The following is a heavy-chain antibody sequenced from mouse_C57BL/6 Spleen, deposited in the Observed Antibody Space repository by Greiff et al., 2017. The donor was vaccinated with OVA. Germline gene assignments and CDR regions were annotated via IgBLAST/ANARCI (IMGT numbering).Heavy chain of an antibody. Sequence: EVMLVESGGGLVKPGGSLKLSCAASGFTFSSYAMSWVRQTPEKRLEWVATISDGGSYTYYPDNVKGRFTISRDNAKNNLYLQMSHLKSEDTAMYYCASRYYYGSSHYAMDYWGQGTSVTVSS. CDR3: ASRYYYGSSHYAMDY. CDR1: GFTFSSYA. V-gene: IGHV5-4*03. D-gene: IGHD1-1*01. J-gene: IGHJ4*01. CDR2: ISDGGSYT.